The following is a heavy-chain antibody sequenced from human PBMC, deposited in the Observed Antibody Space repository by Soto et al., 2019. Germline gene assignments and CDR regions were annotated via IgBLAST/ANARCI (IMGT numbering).Heavy chain of an antibody. Sequence: GGSLRLSCTFSGFTFGGYAMIFSLHAPVKVLEWVGVIRSKAYGETTDYAASVKGRFTILRDDSKSIAYLQMNSLQSEDTGVYYCTRYKYTSRFPYYGMDVWGHGTTVTVSS. D-gene: IGHD2-2*01. CDR2: IRSKAYGETT. CDR3: TRYKYTSRFPYYGMDV. V-gene: IGHV3-49*03. J-gene: IGHJ6*02. CDR1: GFTFGGYA.